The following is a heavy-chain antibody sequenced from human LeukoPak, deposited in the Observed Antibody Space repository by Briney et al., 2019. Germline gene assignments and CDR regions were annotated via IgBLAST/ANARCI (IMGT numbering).Heavy chain of an antibody. CDR2: ISGSGDST. CDR3: AKVLPLYAVAGLDLDY. J-gene: IGHJ4*02. V-gene: IGHV3-23*01. CDR1: GFIFSNYA. Sequence: QPGGSLRLSCTVSGFIFSNYAMGWVRQAPWKGLEWVSAISGSGDSTYYADSVKGRFTISRDNSKNTLYLQMNSLRAEDTAVYYCAKVLPLYAVAGLDLDYWGQGTLVTVSS. D-gene: IGHD6-19*01.